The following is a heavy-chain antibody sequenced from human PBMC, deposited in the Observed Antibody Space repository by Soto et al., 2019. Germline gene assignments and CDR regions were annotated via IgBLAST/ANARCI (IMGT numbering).Heavy chain of an antibody. V-gene: IGHV1-2*04. CDR1: GYTFTGYY. D-gene: IGHD4-4*01. Sequence: QVQLVQSGAEVKKPGASVKVSCKASGYTFTGYYMHWVRQAPGQGLEWMGWINPNSGGTNYAQKFQSWVTMTRDTSISTAYMELSRLRSDATAVYYCAREAETTRGAYGMDVWGQGTTVTVSS. CDR2: INPNSGGT. CDR3: AREAETTRGAYGMDV. J-gene: IGHJ6*02.